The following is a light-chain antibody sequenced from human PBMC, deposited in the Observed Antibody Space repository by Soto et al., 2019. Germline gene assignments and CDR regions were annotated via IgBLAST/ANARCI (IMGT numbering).Light chain of an antibody. V-gene: IGLV7-43*01. CDR1: TGAVTTGYY. CDR2: NTN. J-gene: IGLJ3*02. Sequence: QAVVTQEPSLTVSPGGTVTLTCASSTGAVTTGYYPSWFQHKPGHAPRALIYNTNDKHSLTPARLSGSLLGDKAALTLSGVQPEDEAEYYCLLYYGGSWVFGGGTKLTVL. CDR3: LLYYGGSWV.